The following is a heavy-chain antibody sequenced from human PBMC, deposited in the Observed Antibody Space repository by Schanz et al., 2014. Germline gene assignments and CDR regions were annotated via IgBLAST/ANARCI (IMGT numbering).Heavy chain of an antibody. CDR2: ISGSSIHK. D-gene: IGHD2-2*01. V-gene: IGHV3-11*05. CDR1: GFTFSAYY. J-gene: IGHJ5*02. Sequence: VQLVESGGGLVQPGGSLRLSCAASGFTFSAYYMAWIPQAPGKGLEWVSHISGSSIHKNYADSVKGRFSISRATGEASVYLQMNSLRAKDTAVYYCAKVAPAATALDAWGLGTLXTVSS. CDR3: AKVAPAATALDA.